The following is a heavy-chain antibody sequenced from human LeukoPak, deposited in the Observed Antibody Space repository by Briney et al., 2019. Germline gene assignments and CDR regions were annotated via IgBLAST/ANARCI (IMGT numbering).Heavy chain of an antibody. J-gene: IGHJ4*02. CDR2: MNPNTANT. D-gene: IGHD1-26*01. CDR1: GYTFTSYD. CDR3: ARGEYSGSYYYFAY. Sequence: ASVKVSCKASGYTFTSYDTNWVRQAPGQGLEWMGWMNPNTANTGYAQKFQGRVTITRNTSISTSYMDLNSLRSEDTAVYYCARGEYSGSYYYFAYWGQGTLVTVSS. V-gene: IGHV1-8*01.